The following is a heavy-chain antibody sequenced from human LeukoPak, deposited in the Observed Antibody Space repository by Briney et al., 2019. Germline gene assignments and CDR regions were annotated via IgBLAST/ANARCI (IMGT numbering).Heavy chain of an antibody. Sequence: GGSLRLSCAASGFTFSSYAMSWVRQAPGKGLEWVSAMSGSGGSTYYADSVKGRFTISRDNSKNTLYLQMNSLRAEDTAVYYCAKAARKFSKCSGASCYRGLLNYWGQGTLVTVSS. CDR2: MSGSGGST. V-gene: IGHV3-23*01. CDR1: GFTFSSYA. CDR3: AKAARKFSKCSGASCYRGLLNY. J-gene: IGHJ4*02. D-gene: IGHD2-15*01.